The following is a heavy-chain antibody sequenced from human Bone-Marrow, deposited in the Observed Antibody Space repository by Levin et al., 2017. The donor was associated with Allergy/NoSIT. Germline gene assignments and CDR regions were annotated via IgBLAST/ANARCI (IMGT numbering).Heavy chain of an antibody. J-gene: IGHJ4*02. CDR1: GGSISSLNYF. D-gene: IGHD3-9*01. CDR2: AYHSGST. Sequence: SETLSLTCSVSGGSISSLNYFWGWVRQPPGKGLEWIGSAYHSGSTYYNPSLKIRVAISIDAAKNQVSLNLASVTAADTAVYYCATSRGHFDWILPDSWGQGALVTVSS. CDR3: ATSRGHFDWILPDS. V-gene: IGHV4-39*01.